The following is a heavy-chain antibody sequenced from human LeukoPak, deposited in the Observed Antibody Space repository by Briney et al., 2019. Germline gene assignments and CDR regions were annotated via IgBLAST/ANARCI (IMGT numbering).Heavy chain of an antibody. V-gene: IGHV3-23*01. Sequence: GGSLRLSCAASGFTFTRNAMAWVRQAPGKGLDWVSVIGADTVTRFYAHSVKGRFTIARDNSKNTLYLQMNSLRAEDTAVYYCAKKFGSSAWYVGFDSWGQGTLVTVSS. CDR3: AKKFGSSAWYVGFDS. CDR1: GFTFTRNA. D-gene: IGHD6-19*01. CDR2: IGADTVTR. J-gene: IGHJ4*02.